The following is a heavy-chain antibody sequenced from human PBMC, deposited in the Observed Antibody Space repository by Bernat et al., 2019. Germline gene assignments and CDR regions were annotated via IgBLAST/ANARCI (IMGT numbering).Heavy chain of an antibody. CDR3: ARDRLVTGTTAGFDY. CDR1: GFTFSSYW. CDR2: IKQDGSEK. D-gene: IGHD6-19*01. Sequence: EVQLVESGGGLIQPGGSLRLSCAASGFTFSSYWMSWVRQAPGKGLEWVANIKQDGSEKYCVDSVKGRFTISRDNAKTSLYLQMNSLGAEDTAVYYCARDRLVTGTTAGFDYWGQGTLVTVSS. J-gene: IGHJ4*02. V-gene: IGHV3-7*01.